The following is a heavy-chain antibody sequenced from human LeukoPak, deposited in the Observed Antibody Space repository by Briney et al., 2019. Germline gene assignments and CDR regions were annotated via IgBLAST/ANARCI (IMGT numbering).Heavy chain of an antibody. J-gene: IGHJ4*02. D-gene: IGHD6-6*01. V-gene: IGHV4-39*07. Sequence: PSETLSLTCTVSGGSISSGGYYWSWIRQHPGKGLEWIGEINHSGSTNYNPSLKSRVTISVDTSKNQFSLKLSSVTAADTAVYYCARGTKAMQIAARPFDYWGQGTLVTVSS. CDR3: ARGTKAMQIAARPFDY. CDR1: GGSISSGGYY. CDR2: INHSGST.